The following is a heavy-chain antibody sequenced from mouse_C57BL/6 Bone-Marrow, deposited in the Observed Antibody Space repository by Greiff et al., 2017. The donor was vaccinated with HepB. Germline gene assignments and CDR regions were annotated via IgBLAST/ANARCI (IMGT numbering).Heavy chain of an antibody. CDR3: ARGNWNYGSSEAWFAY. Sequence: VQLQQSGAELVKPGASVKLSCKASGYTFTSYWMHWVKQRPGQGLEWIGMIHPNSGSTNYNEKFKSKATLTVDKSSSTAYMQLSSLTSEDSAVYYCARGNWNYGSSEAWFAYWGQGTLVTVSA. J-gene: IGHJ3*01. V-gene: IGHV1-64*01. CDR2: IHPNSGST. CDR1: GYTFTSYW. D-gene: IGHD1-1*01.